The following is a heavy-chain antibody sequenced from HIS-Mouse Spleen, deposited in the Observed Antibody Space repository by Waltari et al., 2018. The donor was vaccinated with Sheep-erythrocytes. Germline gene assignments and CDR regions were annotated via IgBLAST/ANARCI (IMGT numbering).Heavy chain of an antibody. CDR2: ISSSSSYI. V-gene: IGHV3-21*01. CDR3: ARDRAAEAFDI. Sequence: LVESGGSLRLSCAASGFPFSSYSFNWLRQAPGKGVEWVLSISSSSSYIYYADSVKGRFTISRDNAKNSLYLQMNSLRAEDTAVYYCARDRAAEAFDIWGQGTMVTVSS. J-gene: IGHJ3*02. D-gene: IGHD6-13*01. CDR1: GFPFSSYS.